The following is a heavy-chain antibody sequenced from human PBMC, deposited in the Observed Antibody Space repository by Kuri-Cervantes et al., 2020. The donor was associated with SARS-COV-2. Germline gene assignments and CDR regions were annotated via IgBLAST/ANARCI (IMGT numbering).Heavy chain of an antibody. V-gene: IGHV1-2*02. J-gene: IGHJ5*02. D-gene: IGHD6-13*01. Sequence: ASVKVSCKASGYTFTGYYMHWVRQAPGQGLEWMGWINPNSGGTNYAQKFQGRVTMTRDTSISTAYMELSRLRSEDTAVYYCARARQGSSWYPYWFDPWGQGTLVTVSS. CDR3: ARARQGSSWYPYWFDP. CDR1: GYTFTGYY. CDR2: INPNSGGT.